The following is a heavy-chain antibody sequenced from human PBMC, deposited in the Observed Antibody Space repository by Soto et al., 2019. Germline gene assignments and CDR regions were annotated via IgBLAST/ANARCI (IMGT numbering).Heavy chain of an antibody. D-gene: IGHD5-12*01. J-gene: IGHJ5*02. V-gene: IGHV3-9*01. Sequence: DVQLVQSGGGLVQPGWSLRLSCAASGFTFDDYAMHWVRQVPGKGLEWVSGISWNSGTIKYADSVKGRFTISRDNAKNSLYLQLNSLRPEDTALYYCAKVSRLHSGFNPWGQGSLVTVSS. CDR3: AKVSRLHSGFNP. CDR2: ISWNSGTI. CDR1: GFTFDDYA.